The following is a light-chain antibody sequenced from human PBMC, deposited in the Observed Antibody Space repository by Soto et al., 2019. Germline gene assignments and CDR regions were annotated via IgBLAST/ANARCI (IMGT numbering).Light chain of an antibody. CDR1: QSVSSN. CDR2: GAS. V-gene: IGKV3-15*01. CDR3: QQYNIRGT. J-gene: IGKJ1*01. Sequence: EIVMTQSPATLSVSPGERATLSCRASQSVSSNLAWYQQKPDQAPRLLIYGASTMATCNPARFSGSGSGTEFTLTISSLHSEDFAVYYCQQYNIRGTFGQGTKVEIK.